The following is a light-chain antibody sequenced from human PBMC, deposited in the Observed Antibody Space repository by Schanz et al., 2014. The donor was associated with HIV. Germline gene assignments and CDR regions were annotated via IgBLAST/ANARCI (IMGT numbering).Light chain of an antibody. CDR2: KAS. J-gene: IGKJ5*01. CDR3: QHYDDLPYA. V-gene: IGKV1-5*03. CDR1: QSISSW. Sequence: DIQMTQSPSTLSASVGDRVTITCRASQSISSWLAWYQQKPGKAPKLLIYKASSLESGVPSRFSGSGSGTDFTFTISSLQPEDFATYYCQHYDDLPYAFGQGTRVEIK.